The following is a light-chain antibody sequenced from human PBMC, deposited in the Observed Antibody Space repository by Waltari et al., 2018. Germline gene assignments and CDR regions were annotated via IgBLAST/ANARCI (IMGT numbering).Light chain of an antibody. CDR1: SSDVGGYNY. J-gene: IGLJ2*01. CDR3: CSYAGGVV. V-gene: IGLV2-11*02. Sequence: QSALTQPRSGSGSPGQSVTISCTGTSSDVGGYNYVSWYQQHPGKAPKLMIYDVSKRPSGVPDRFSGSKSGNTASLTISGLQAEDEADYYCCSYAGGVVFGGGTKLTVL. CDR2: DVS.